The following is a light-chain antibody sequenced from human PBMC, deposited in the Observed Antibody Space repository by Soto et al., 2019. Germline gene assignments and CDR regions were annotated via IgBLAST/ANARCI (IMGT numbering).Light chain of an antibody. CDR1: QAISSS. CDR3: QHLNDYRYT. CDR2: AAS. J-gene: IGKJ2*01. V-gene: IGKV1-9*01. Sequence: DIQLTQSPSFLSASVGDRVTITCRASQAISSSLAWYQHNPGKATKLLIYAASTLQNGVPSSFSGSGSGTEFTLTIISLQPEDFATYYCQHLNDYRYTVGQGTKVEIK.